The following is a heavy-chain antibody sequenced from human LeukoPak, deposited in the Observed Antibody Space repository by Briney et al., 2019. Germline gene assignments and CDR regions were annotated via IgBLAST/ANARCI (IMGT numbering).Heavy chain of an antibody. CDR1: GYTFTGYY. J-gene: IGHJ5*02. Sequence: ASVKVSCKASGYTFTGYYIHWVRQAPGQGLEWMGWINPNSGGTNYAQKFQGRATMTRDTSISTAYMELSRLRSDDTAVYYCARGASGVHTVTTSWFDPWGQGTLVTVSS. V-gene: IGHV1-2*02. CDR2: INPNSGGT. CDR3: ARGASGVHTVTTSWFDP. D-gene: IGHD4-17*01.